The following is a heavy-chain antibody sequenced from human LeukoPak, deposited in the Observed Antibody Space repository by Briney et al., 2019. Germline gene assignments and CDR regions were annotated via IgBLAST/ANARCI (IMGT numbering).Heavy chain of an antibody. J-gene: IGHJ4*02. CDR2: IYSGGST. CDR1: GFTVSSNY. Sequence: PGGSLRLSCAASGFTVSSNYMSWVRQAPGRGLEWVSVIYSGGSTYYADSVKGRFTISRDNSKNTLYLQMSSLRAEDTAVYYCALSRHGELRLGELSLNYWGQGTLVTVSS. V-gene: IGHV3-53*01. CDR3: ALSRHGELRLGELSLNY. D-gene: IGHD3-16*02.